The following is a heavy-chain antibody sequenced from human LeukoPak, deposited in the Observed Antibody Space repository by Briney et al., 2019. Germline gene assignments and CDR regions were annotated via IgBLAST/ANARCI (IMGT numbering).Heavy chain of an antibody. D-gene: IGHD1-26*01. J-gene: IGHJ4*02. Sequence: GGSLRLSCAASGLYLSSYVMHWVRQAPGKGLEWVAVISYDGSNKYYADSVKGRFTISRDNSKNTLYLQMNSLRAEDTAVYYCAKALTFYSGSYDYWGQGTLVTVSS. CDR2: ISYDGSNK. CDR3: AKALTFYSGSYDY. V-gene: IGHV3-30*18. CDR1: GLYLSSYV.